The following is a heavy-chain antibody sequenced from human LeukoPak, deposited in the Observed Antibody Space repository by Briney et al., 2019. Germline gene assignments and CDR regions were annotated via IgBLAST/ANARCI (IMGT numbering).Heavy chain of an antibody. J-gene: IGHJ4*02. V-gene: IGHV4-31*03. D-gene: IGHD4-17*01. CDR2: IYYSGST. CDR1: GGSISSGGYY. CDR3: ARGDYGDYLFDY. Sequence: PSETLSLTCTVSGGSISSGGYYWSWIRQHPGKGLEWIGYIYYSGSTYYNPSLKSRVTISVDTSKNQFSLKLSSETAADTAVYYCARGDYGDYLFDYWGQGTLVTVSS.